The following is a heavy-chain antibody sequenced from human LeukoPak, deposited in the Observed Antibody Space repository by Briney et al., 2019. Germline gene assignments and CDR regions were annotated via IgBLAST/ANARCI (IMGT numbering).Heavy chain of an antibody. V-gene: IGHV3-30*18. J-gene: IGHJ4*02. CDR2: ISYDGSNK. CDR1: GFTFSSYG. D-gene: IGHD4-17*01. CDR3: AKDSSDDDGD. Sequence: PGGSLRLSCAASGFTFSSYGMHWDRQAPGKGLEWVAVISYDGSNKYYADSVKGRFTISRDNSKNTLYLQMNSLRAEDTAVYYCAKDSSDDDGDWGQGTLVTVSS.